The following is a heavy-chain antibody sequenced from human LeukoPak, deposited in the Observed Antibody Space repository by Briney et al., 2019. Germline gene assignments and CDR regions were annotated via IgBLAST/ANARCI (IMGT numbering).Heavy chain of an antibody. CDR3: ASVSSSWYYFDY. V-gene: IGHV3-23*01. CDR2: ISGSGGST. CDR1: GFTFSSYA. Sequence: GGSLRLSCAASGFTFSSYAMSWVRQAPGKGLEWVPAISGSGGSTYYADSVKGRFTISRDNSKNTLYLQMNSLRAEDTAVYYCASVSSSWYYFDYWGQGTLVTVSS. D-gene: IGHD6-13*01. J-gene: IGHJ4*02.